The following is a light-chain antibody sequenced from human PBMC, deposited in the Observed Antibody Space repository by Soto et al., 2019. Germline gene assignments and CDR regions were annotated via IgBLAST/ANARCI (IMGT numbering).Light chain of an antibody. V-gene: IGKV3-20*01. CDR1: QSVGSNS. CDR3: QQYGSSPPLT. Sequence: EFVLTQSPCTLSLSPGERATLSCRASQSVGSNSLAWYQQKPGQAPRILIYGASTRATGIPDRFSGSGSGTDFTLTISRLEPEDFAVYYCQQYGSSPPLTFGGGTKVEIK. CDR2: GAS. J-gene: IGKJ4*01.